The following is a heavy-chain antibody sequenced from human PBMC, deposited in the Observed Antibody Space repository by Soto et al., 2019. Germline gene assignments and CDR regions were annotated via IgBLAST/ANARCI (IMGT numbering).Heavy chain of an antibody. CDR1: VFICENFG. CDR2: ISGSGFKK. Sequence: WWSLRLSCSASVFICENFGMSWVRQAPGKGLEWISSISGSGFKKYYAGSVKGRFTISRDNSKSTVYLELNNLSAEDTAVYHCAKNQGVELVPLATVDWFDPWGQGSVVTVSS. CDR3: AKNQGVELVPLATVDWFDP. V-gene: IGHV3-23*01. D-gene: IGHD1-26*01. J-gene: IGHJ5*02.